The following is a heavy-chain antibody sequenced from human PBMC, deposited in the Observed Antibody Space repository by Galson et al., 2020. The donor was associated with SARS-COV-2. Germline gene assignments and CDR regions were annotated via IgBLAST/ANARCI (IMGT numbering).Heavy chain of an antibody. CDR1: GGSISSSTYY. CDR2: IYYSGST. CDR3: AKSRGAAVSPLDY. J-gene: IGHJ4*02. Sequence: SETLSLTCTVSGGSISSSTYYWGWIRQPPGKGLEWIGSIYYSGSTYYNPSLKSRVTISVDTSKNQFSLKLTSVTAADTAVYYCAKSRGAAVSPLDYWGQGTLATVSS. D-gene: IGHD4-17*01. V-gene: IGHV4-39*01.